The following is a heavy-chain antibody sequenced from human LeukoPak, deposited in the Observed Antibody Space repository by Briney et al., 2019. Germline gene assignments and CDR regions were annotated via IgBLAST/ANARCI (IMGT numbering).Heavy chain of an antibody. J-gene: IGHJ3*02. D-gene: IGHD2-8*01. CDR2: INTNTGNP. CDR1: GYTFTSYA. Sequence: ASVKVSCKASGYTFTSYAMNWERQAPGQGLEWMGWINTNTGNPTYAQGFTGRFVFSLDTSVSTTYLQISSLKAEDTAVYYCARDPLMVYADDAFDIWGQGTMVTVSS. V-gene: IGHV7-4-1*02. CDR3: ARDPLMVYADDAFDI.